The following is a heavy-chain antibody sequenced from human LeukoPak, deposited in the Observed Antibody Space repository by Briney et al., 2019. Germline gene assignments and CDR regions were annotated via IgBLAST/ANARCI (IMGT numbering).Heavy chain of an antibody. D-gene: IGHD5-18*01. Sequence: GGSLRLSCAASGFTVSSNYMSWVRQAPGKGLEWVSVIYSGGSTYYADSVKGRFTISRDNSKNTLYLQMNSLRAEDTAVYYCARDSCGYSYGCSLRYGMDVWGQGTTVTVSS. V-gene: IGHV3-66*01. CDR1: GFTVSSNY. J-gene: IGHJ6*02. CDR3: ARDSCGYSYGCSLRYGMDV. CDR2: IYSGGST.